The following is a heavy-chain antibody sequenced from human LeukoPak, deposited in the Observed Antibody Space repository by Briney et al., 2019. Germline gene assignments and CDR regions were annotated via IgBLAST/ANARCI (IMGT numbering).Heavy chain of an antibody. CDR1: GFTFSSYA. V-gene: IGHV3-23*01. CDR2: ISGSGGST. CDR3: AREASRGYSGYGLFDY. J-gene: IGHJ4*02. D-gene: IGHD5-12*01. Sequence: GGSLRLSCAASGFTFSSYAMSWVRQAPGKGLEWVSAISGSGGSTYYADSVKGRFTISRDNSKNTLYLQMNSLRAEDTAVYYCAREASRGYSGYGLFDYRGQGTLVTVSS.